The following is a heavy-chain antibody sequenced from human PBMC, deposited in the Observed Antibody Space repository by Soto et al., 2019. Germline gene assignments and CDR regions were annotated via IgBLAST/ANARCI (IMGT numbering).Heavy chain of an antibody. CDR3: ARVPGVSGYMDYYYYGMDV. CDR2: IYYSGST. D-gene: IGHD3-3*01. J-gene: IGHJ6*02. V-gene: IGHV4-59*01. CDR1: GGSISSYC. Sequence: KTSETLSLTCTVSGGSISSYCWSWIRQPPGKGLEWIGYIYYSGSTNYNPSLKSRVTISVDTSKNQFSLKLSSVTAADTAVYYCARVPGVSGYMDYYYYGMDVWGQGTTVTVSS.